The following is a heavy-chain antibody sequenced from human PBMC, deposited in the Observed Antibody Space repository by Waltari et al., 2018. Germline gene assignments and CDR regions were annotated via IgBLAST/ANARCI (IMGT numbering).Heavy chain of an antibody. CDR3: ASRPYYFES. CDR1: GGAISRSNW. J-gene: IGHJ4*02. V-gene: IGHV4-4*02. Sequence: QVQLQESGPGLVKPSGTLSLTCTVSGGAISRSNWWSWVRQPPGKGLEWIGEIWHTGRTNYNPSLSSRATVSVDKSKNQFSLKLNFLTAADTAVYYCASRPYYFESWGQGTLVTASS. D-gene: IGHD2-21*01. CDR2: IWHTGRT.